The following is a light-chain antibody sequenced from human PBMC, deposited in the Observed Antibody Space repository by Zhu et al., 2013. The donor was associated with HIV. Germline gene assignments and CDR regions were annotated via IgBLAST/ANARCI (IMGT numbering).Light chain of an antibody. Sequence: DIQLTQSPSFLSASVGDRVTITCRASQDINRYLAWYQQKPGKPPKLLVYAASTTQSGVPSRFGGRGSGTEFTLTITSLQPDDFATYYCQQANSFPLTFGGGTKVEIK. CDR2: AAS. CDR1: QDINRY. J-gene: IGKJ4*01. CDR3: QQANSFPLT. V-gene: IGKV1-9*01.